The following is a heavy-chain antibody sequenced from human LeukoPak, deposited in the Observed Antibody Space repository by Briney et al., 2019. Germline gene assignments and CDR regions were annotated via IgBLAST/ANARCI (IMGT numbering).Heavy chain of an antibody. Sequence: ASVKVSCNASGYPFTGYFIHWVRQAPGQGLGWLWGINPDIVGTNYHPKFQRRVTMTRAPSINPAYLELSRRRSDDTAAHHCATDLRGLGGYFDYWGQGTLVTVSS. D-gene: IGHD1-26*01. J-gene: IGHJ4*02. V-gene: IGHV1-2*02. CDR2: INPDIVGT. CDR3: ATDLRGLGGYFDY. CDR1: GYPFTGYF.